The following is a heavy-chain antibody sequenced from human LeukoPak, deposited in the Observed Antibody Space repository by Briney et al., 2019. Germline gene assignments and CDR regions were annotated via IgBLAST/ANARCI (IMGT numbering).Heavy chain of an antibody. CDR3: AELGITMIGGV. CDR2: IESDGSRT. D-gene: IGHD3-10*02. Sequence: GGSLRLSCAASGFTFSSTWMHWVRQVPGKELVWVARIESDGSRTTYAESVKGRFTISRDNAKNTLYLQMNSLRAEDTAVYYCAELGITMIGGVWGKGTTVTISS. CDR1: GFTFSSTW. V-gene: IGHV3-74*03. J-gene: IGHJ6*04.